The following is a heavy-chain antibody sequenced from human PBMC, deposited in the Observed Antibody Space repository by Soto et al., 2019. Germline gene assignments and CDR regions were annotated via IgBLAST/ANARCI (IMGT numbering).Heavy chain of an antibody. V-gene: IGHV3-30*18. J-gene: IGHJ5*02. CDR2: ISYDGSNK. D-gene: IGHD3-9*01. CDR1: GFTFSSYG. Sequence: QVQLVESGGGVVQPGRSLRLSCAASGFTFSSYGMHWVRQAPGKGLEWVAVISYDGSNKYYADSVKGRFTISRDNSKNTLYLQMNSLRAEDTAVYYCAKSRLYDILTNWFDPWGQGTLVTVSS. CDR3: AKSRLYDILTNWFDP.